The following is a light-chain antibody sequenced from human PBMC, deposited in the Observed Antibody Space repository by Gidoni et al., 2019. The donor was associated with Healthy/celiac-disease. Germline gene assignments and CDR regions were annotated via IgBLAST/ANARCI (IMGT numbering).Light chain of an antibody. Sequence: EIVLTQSPGTLYLSPGERATLSCRASQSVSSSYLAWYQQKPGQAPRPLIYGASSRATGIPDRFSGSGSGTDFTLTISRLEPEDFAVYYCQQYGSSPNTFGQGTNAGDQT. CDR3: QQYGSSPNT. V-gene: IGKV3-20*01. J-gene: IGKJ2*01. CDR2: GAS. CDR1: QSVSSSY.